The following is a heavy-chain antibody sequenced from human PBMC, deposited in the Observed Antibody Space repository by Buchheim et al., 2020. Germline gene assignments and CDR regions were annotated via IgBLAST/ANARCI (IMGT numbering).Heavy chain of an antibody. CDR1: GFTFSSYG. CDR2: ISYDGSNK. CDR3: AKAYYYDSSGYLDY. Sequence: VQLVESGGGVVQPGRSLRLSCAASGFTFSSYGMHRVRQAPGKGLEWVAVISYDGSNKYYADSVKGRFTISRDNSKNTLYLQMNSLRAEDTAVYYCAKAYYYDSSGYLDYWGQGTL. V-gene: IGHV3-30*18. J-gene: IGHJ4*02. D-gene: IGHD3-22*01.